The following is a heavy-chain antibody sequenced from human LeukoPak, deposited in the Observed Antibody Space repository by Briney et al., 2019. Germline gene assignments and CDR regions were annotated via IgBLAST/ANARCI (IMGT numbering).Heavy chain of an antibody. CDR2: IYLSGST. D-gene: IGHD3-10*01. V-gene: IGHV4-38-2*02. CDR1: GYSISSGYY. Sequence: SETLSLTCTVSGYSISSGYYWGWIRQPPGKGLEWIGSIYLSGSTYYNPSLRSRVTISVDTSKNQFSLKLSSVTAADTAVYYCASKVSASGRKAIYYYYYMDVWGKGTTVTISS. CDR3: ASKVSASGRKAIYYYYYMDV. J-gene: IGHJ6*03.